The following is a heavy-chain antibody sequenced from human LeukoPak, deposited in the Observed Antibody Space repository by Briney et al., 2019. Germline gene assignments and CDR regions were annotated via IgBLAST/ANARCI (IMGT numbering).Heavy chain of an antibody. CDR3: ASRNGIYSSSPPAFDI. CDR2: IYYSGSA. V-gene: IGHV4-59*01. J-gene: IGHJ3*02. CDR1: GAYISSYY. Sequence: PSETLSLTCTVSGAYISSYYWNWIRQPPGKGLEWIGYIYYSGSANYNPSLKSRVTMSIDTSKNQFSLKLSSVTAADTAVYYCASRNGIYSSSPPAFDIWGQGTMVTVAS. D-gene: IGHD6-6*01.